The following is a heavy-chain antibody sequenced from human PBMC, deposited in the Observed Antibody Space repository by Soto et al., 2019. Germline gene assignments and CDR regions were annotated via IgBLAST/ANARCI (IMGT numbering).Heavy chain of an antibody. CDR3: ARVRQRYCSGGSCYFGWFDP. J-gene: IGHJ5*02. D-gene: IGHD2-15*01. CDR1: GVTFSSYA. CDR2: IIPIFGTA. V-gene: IGHV1-69*13. Sequence: ASVKVSSKASGVTFSSYAISWVRHAPGQGLEWMGGIIPIFGTANYAQKFQGRVTITADESTSTAYMELISLRSEDTAVYYCARVRQRYCSGGSCYFGWFDPWGQGTLVTVSS.